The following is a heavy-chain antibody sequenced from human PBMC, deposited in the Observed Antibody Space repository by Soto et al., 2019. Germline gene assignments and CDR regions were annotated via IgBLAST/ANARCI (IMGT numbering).Heavy chain of an antibody. CDR3: AKRLLGVWFGELLLHSPASVAFDY. CDR2: MNTNSGNT. V-gene: IGHV1-8*01. D-gene: IGHD3-10*01. J-gene: IGHJ4*02. Sequence: GPPVEAACKASGYTFASYDSSWLRQATGHWLEWVGWMNTNSGNTGYAQKFQGRVTMTRNTSISTAYMELSSLRSEDTAVYYCAKRLLGVWFGELLLHSPASVAFDYWGQGVLVTVSS. CDR1: GYTFASYD.